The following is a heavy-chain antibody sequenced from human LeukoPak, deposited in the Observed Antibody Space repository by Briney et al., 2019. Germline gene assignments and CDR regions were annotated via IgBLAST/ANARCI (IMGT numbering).Heavy chain of an antibody. CDR3: SRSRYDSSSGYGMDV. V-gene: IGHV4-34*01. Sequence: SETLSLTCAVYGGSFSGYYWSWIRQPPGKGLEWIGEINHSGSTNYNPSLKSRVTISVDTSKNQFSLKLSSVAAADTAVYYCSRSRYDSSSGYGMDVWGQGTTVTVSS. J-gene: IGHJ6*02. CDR2: INHSGST. CDR1: GGSFSGYY. D-gene: IGHD3-22*01.